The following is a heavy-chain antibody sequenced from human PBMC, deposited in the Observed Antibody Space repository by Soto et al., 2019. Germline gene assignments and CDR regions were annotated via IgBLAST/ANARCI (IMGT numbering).Heavy chain of an antibody. CDR1: GGTFSSYA. V-gene: IGHV1-69*13. CDR3: ARVAVGCSGGSCDYGVQITPFDI. Sequence: ASVKVSCKASGGTFSSYAISWVRQAPGQGLEWMGGIIPTFVTVNYAQRFQGRVTITADESTSTAYTERSSLRSRYTAVYNCARVAVGCSGGSCDYGVQITPFDIWRQGTMVTVSS. J-gene: IGHJ3*02. D-gene: IGHD2-15*01. CDR2: IIPTFVTV.